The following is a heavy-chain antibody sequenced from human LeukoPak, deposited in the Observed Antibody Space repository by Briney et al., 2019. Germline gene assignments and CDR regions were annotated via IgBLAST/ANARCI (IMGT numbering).Heavy chain of an antibody. CDR3: AREGDRSYYYYYMDV. CDR2: INPSGGST. CDR1: GYTFTSYY. J-gene: IGHJ6*03. V-gene: IGHV1-46*01. D-gene: IGHD1-14*01. Sequence: ASVKVSCKASGYTFTSYYMHWVRQAPGQGLEWMGIINPSGGSTSYAQKFQGRVTMTRDMSTSTVYMELSSLRSEDTAVYYCAREGDRSYYYYYMDVWGKGTTVTVSS.